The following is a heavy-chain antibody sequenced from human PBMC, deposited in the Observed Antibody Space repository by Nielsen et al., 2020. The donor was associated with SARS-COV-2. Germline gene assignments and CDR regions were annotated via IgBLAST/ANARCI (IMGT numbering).Heavy chain of an antibody. CDR1: GFTFNNYA. V-gene: IGHV3-23*01. Sequence: GESLKISCAASGFTFNNYAMTWVRQAPGKGLEWVAAISGSGTSTYYADSVKGRLTISRDYSKNTLYLQMNSLRAEDTAVYYCAKHSSGHYYDSHYYGVDVWGLGTTVTVSS. CDR2: ISGSGTST. J-gene: IGHJ6*02. D-gene: IGHD3-22*01. CDR3: AKHSSGHYYDSHYYGVDV.